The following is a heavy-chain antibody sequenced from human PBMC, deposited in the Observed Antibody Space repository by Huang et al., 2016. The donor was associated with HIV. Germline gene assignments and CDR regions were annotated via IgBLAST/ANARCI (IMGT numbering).Heavy chain of an antibody. V-gene: IGHV1-69*01. CDR2: IRPIFGTA. J-gene: IGHJ4*02. CDR1: GGTFSSYA. CDR3: ARVESRRYYDSSGYYY. D-gene: IGHD3-22*01. Sequence: QVQLVQSGAEVKKPGSSVKVSCKASGGTFSSYAISWVRQAPGQGLEWMGGIRPIFGTANYAQKCQGRVTSTADESTSTAYMELSSLRSEDTAVYYCARVESRRYYDSSGYYYWGQGTLVTVSS.